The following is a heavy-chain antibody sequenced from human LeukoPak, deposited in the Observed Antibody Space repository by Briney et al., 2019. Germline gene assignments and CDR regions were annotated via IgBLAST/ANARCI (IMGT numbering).Heavy chain of an antibody. CDR3: ARDRKYQLLPRGYYSDY. Sequence: GGSLRLSCAATGFTFSSYWTSWVRQAPGKGLEWVANIKQDGSEKYYVDSVKGRFTISRDNAKNSLYLQMNSLRAEDTAVYYCARDRKYQLLPRGYYSDYWGQGTLVTVS. D-gene: IGHD2-2*01. V-gene: IGHV3-7*01. CDR1: GFTFSSYW. J-gene: IGHJ4*02. CDR2: IKQDGSEK.